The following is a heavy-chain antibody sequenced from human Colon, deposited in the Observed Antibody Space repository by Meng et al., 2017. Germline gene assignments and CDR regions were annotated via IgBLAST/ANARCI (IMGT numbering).Heavy chain of an antibody. CDR2: VYHRGDT. D-gene: IGHD6-19*01. CDR3: VRSSAWVRTGFDP. V-gene: IGHV4-4*02. J-gene: IGHJ5*02. CDR1: GDSITSDIW. Sequence: QVQLQESGPGLVKPSGTLSLTCTVSGDSITSDIWWSWVRQPPGKGLEWIGEVYHRGDTNYNPSLKSRVVISVDKSKNQFSLNLSSVTAADTAVYYCVRSSAWVRTGFDPWGQGTLVTVSS.